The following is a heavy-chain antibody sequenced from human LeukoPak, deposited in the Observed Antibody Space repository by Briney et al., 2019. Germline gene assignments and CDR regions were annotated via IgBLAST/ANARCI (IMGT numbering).Heavy chain of an antibody. J-gene: IGHJ4*02. CDR1: GVSISSSNW. Sequence: PSGTLSLTCAVSGVSISSSNWWSWVRQPPGKGLEWIGEIYHSGSTNYNPSLKSRVTISVDKSKNQFSLKLSSVTAADTAVYYCARRYDFWSGSRTSWGQGTLVTVSS. CDR2: IYHSGST. D-gene: IGHD3-3*01. CDR3: ARRYDFWSGSRTS. V-gene: IGHV4-4*02.